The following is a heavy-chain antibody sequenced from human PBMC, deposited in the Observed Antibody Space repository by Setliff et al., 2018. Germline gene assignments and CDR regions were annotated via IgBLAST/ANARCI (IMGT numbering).Heavy chain of an antibody. D-gene: IGHD2-15*01. J-gene: IGHJ5*02. V-gene: IGHV4-38-2*01. Sequence: SETLSLTCAVSGSAISSGHYWGWIRQPPGKGGLEWIGSFRPSGRTYYNPSLKSRVTISLDTSRKQFSLKLTSVTAADTAVYYCGRGFSRIEGWGNWFDPWGQGILVTAPQ. CDR1: GSAISSGHY. CDR2: FRPSGRT. CDR3: GRGFSRIEGWGNWFDP.